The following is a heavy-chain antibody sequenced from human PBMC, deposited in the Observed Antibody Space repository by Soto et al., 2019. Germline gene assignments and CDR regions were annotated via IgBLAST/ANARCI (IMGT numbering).Heavy chain of an antibody. CDR3: AKGSGYYYMDV. CDR2: INPSGGST. CDR1: VYTFTSYY. Sequence: ASGKVACKASVYTFTSYYMHWVRQAPGQGLEWMGIINPSGGSTSYAQKFQGRVTMTRDTSTSTVYMELSSLRSEDTAVYYCAKGSGYYYMDVWGKGTTVTVSS. V-gene: IGHV1-46*03. J-gene: IGHJ6*03.